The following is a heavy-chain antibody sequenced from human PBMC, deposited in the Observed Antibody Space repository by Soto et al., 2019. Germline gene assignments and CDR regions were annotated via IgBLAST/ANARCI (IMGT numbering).Heavy chain of an antibody. J-gene: IGHJ4*02. CDR2: INAYNGNT. CDR1: GYTFTSYG. V-gene: IGHV1-18*01. Sequence: QVQLVQSGAEVKKPGASVKVSCKASGYTFTSYGISWARQAPGQGLEWMGWINAYNGNTKYAHKLQGRVTMTTDTSTSTAYMELRSLRSDVRAVYYWARDQAMAQFDYWGQGALVTVSS. CDR3: ARDQAMAQFDY. D-gene: IGHD5-18*01.